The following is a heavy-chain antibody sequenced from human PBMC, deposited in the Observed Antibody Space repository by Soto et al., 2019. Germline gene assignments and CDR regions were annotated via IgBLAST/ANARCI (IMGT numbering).Heavy chain of an antibody. Sequence: PGESLKISCQASGYTFSHYWIGWVRQTPGKGLEWMGVIYPTDSDTRYSPSFQGQVTISVDKSLSTAHLQWSNLKASDTAIYYCARLITGTAGNALDFWGQGTVVTVSS. V-gene: IGHV5-51*01. CDR2: IYPTDSDT. CDR3: ARLITGTAGNALDF. CDR1: GYTFSHYW. D-gene: IGHD1-20*01. J-gene: IGHJ3*01.